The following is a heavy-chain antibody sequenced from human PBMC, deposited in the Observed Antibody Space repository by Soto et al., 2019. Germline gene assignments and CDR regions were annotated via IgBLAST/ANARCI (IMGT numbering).Heavy chain of an antibody. J-gene: IGHJ4*02. CDR1: GYTFINYH. Sequence: QVQLVQSGGEVKKPGASVTVSCKASGYTFINYHITWVRQAPGQGLEWMAWINTYNGMTDYAQRFQGSVNMTRDTSTSTAYMELRNLGSDDTAVYFCAKSPRGEMATDWGQGTLVTVSS. CDR3: AKSPRGEMATD. V-gene: IGHV1-18*01. D-gene: IGHD5-12*01. CDR2: INTYNGMT.